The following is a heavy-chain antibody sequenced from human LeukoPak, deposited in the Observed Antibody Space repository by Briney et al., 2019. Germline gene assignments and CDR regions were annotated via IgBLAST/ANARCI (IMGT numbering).Heavy chain of an antibody. V-gene: IGHV4-34*01. Sequence: SETLSLTCAVYGGSFSGYYWSWIRQPPGKGLEWIGEINHSGSTNYNPSLKSRVTISVDTSKNQFSLKLSSVTAADTAVYYCARLEIVVVPAARGYDAFDIWGQGTMVTVSS. CDR1: GGSFSGYY. CDR2: INHSGST. D-gene: IGHD2-2*01. J-gene: IGHJ3*02. CDR3: ARLEIVVVPAARGYDAFDI.